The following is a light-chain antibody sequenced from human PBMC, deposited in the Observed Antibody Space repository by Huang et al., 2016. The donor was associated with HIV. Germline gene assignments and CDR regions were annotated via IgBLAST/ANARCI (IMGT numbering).Light chain of an antibody. Sequence: DIQMTQSPSSLSASVGDRVTITCRASQGIGNSLAWYQQKPEKAPSLLLYATSRLESGVPSRVSGSGSGTHYTLTISTLQPEDIASYYCQQYHGIPWTFGQGTKVEIK. J-gene: IGKJ1*01. CDR2: ATS. CDR3: QQYHGIPWT. V-gene: IGKV1-NL1*01. CDR1: QGIGNS.